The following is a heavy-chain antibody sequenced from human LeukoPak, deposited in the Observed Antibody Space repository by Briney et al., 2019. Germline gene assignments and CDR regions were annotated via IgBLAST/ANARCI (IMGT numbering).Heavy chain of an antibody. D-gene: IGHD3-22*01. Sequence: SETLSLTCTVSGGSISSYYGSWIRQPAGKGLEWIGRIYTSGSTNYNPSLKSRVTMSVDTSKNQFSLNLSSVPAADTAVYYCAREEYYYDSSGYYSLFDYWGQGTLVTVSS. CDR2: IYTSGST. V-gene: IGHV4-4*07. CDR3: AREEYYYDSSGYYSLFDY. CDR1: GGSISSYY. J-gene: IGHJ4*02.